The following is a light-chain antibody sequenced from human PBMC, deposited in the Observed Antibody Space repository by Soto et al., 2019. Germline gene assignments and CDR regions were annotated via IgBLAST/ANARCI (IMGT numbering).Light chain of an antibody. CDR1: SSDVGTYHL. J-gene: IGLJ1*01. CDR3: CSYVAGTSYV. V-gene: IGLV2-23*02. Sequence: QSALTQPASVSGSPGQSITISCTGTSSDVGTYHLVSWHQQHPSKAHKFLFYEFSMRPSGFFSRFSGSKFGNTASFTFFGLQAEDEADYYCCSYVAGTSYVFGSGTKVTVL. CDR2: EFS.